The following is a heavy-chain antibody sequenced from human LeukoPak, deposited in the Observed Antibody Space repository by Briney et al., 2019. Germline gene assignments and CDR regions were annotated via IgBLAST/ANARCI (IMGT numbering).Heavy chain of an antibody. V-gene: IGHV4-38-2*02. CDR1: GYSISSGYY. CDR2: INHSGST. CDR3: ARGRGVTQPRIYYFDY. J-gene: IGHJ4*02. Sequence: SETLSLTCTVSGYSISSGYYWSWIRQPPGKGLEWIGEINHSGSTNYNPSLKSRVTISVDTSKNQFSLKLSSVTAADTAVYYCARGRGVTQPRIYYFDYWGQGTLVTVSS. D-gene: IGHD2-21*02.